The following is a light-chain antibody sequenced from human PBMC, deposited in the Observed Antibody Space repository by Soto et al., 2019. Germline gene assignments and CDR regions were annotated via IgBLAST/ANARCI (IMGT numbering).Light chain of an antibody. V-gene: IGKV3-11*01. CDR2: DVS. J-gene: IGKJ4*01. CDR1: QSVTTF. Sequence: EIVLTQSPVTLSLSPGERATLSCRASQSVTTFLAWYQQKPGQAPRHLIYDVSSRATGIPARFSGSGSGTDFTLTISSLEPEDFAVYYCQQRINWPLTFGGGTKVEIK. CDR3: QQRINWPLT.